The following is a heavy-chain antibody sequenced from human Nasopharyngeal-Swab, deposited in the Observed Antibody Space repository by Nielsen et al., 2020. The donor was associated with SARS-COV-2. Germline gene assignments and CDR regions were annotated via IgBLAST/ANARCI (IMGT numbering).Heavy chain of an antibody. V-gene: IGHV3-23*01. CDR1: GFTFSSYA. CDR3: AGDLGGYFDY. J-gene: IGHJ4*02. CDR2: ISGSGGST. D-gene: IGHD3-10*01. Sequence: GGSLRLSCAASGFTFSSYAMSWVRQAPGKGLEWASAISGSGGSTYYADSVKGRFTISRDNSRNTLYLQMNSLRAEDTAVYYCAGDLGGYFDYWGQGTLVTVSS.